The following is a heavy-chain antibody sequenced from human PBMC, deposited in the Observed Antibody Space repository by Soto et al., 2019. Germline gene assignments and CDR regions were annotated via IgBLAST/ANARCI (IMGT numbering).Heavy chain of an antibody. CDR3: ARGESGYYRRPIDY. D-gene: IGHD3-22*01. CDR1: GGSISSGGYS. V-gene: IGHV4-31*03. CDR2: IYYSGST. Sequence: QVQLQESGPGLVKPSQTLSLTCTVSGGSISSGGYSWSWIRQHPGKGLEWIGYIYYSGSTYYNPSLKSRGTISVDTSKNQFCLKLSSVTAADTAVYYCARGESGYYRRPIDYWGQGTLVTVSS. J-gene: IGHJ4*02.